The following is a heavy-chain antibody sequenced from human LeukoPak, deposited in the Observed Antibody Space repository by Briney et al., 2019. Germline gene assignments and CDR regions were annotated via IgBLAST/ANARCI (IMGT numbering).Heavy chain of an antibody. CDR3: ARAGGWAREDYKGDAFDI. CDR1: GYTFTNYG. V-gene: IGHV1-18*01. D-gene: IGHD6-19*01. Sequence: ASVKVSCKASGYTFTNYGISWVRQAPGQGLEWMGWISTYNGNSNYAHKLQDRVTMTTDTSTTTAYMDLRSLRSDDTAVYYCARAGGWAREDYKGDAFDIWGQGTMVTVSS. J-gene: IGHJ3*02. CDR2: ISTYNGNS.